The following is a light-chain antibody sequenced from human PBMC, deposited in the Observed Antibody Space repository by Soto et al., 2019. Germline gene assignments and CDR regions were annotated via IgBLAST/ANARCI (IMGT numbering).Light chain of an antibody. CDR2: GAS. CDR3: HQYDSWT. J-gene: IGKJ1*01. CDR1: QSFNSIY. V-gene: IGKV3-20*01. Sequence: EIVLTQSPVPLSLSPGERATLSCRASQSFNSIYLAWYQQKPGQAPRLLIYGASSRATGIPDRFSGSGSGTDFTLTISRLEPEDFAVYYCHQYDSWTFGQGTKVDIK.